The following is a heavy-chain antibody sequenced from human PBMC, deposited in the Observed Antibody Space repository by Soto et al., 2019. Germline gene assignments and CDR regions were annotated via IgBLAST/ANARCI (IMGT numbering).Heavy chain of an antibody. J-gene: IGHJ3*02. CDR2: IYTSGST. CDR3: ARVGKLELQGGAFDI. V-gene: IGHV4-4*07. CDR1: GGSISSYY. Sequence: SETLSLTCTVSGGSISSYYWSWIRQPAGKGLEWIGRIYTSGSTNYNPSLKSRVTMSVGTSKNQFSLKLSSVTAADTAVYYYARVGKLELQGGAFDIWGQGTMVTISS. D-gene: IGHD1-7*01.